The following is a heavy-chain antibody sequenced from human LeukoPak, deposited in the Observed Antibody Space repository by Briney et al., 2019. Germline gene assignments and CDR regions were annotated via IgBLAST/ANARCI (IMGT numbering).Heavy chain of an antibody. J-gene: IGHJ4*02. CDR1: GFTFSSFA. CDR2: ISGSGAST. Sequence: PGGSLRLSCAASGFTFSSFAMTWVRQAPGKGLEWVSAISGSGASTYYADSVKGRFTISRDNSKNTLYLQMNSLRAEDTAVYYCAKGSYRAAAGNFDYWGQGTLVTVSS. CDR3: AKGSYRAAAGNFDY. D-gene: IGHD6-13*01. V-gene: IGHV3-23*01.